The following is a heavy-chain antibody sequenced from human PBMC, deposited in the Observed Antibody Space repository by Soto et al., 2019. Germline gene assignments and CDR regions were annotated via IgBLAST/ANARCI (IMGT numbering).Heavy chain of an antibody. Sequence: EVQLVESGGGLVQPGGSLRLSCAASGFTFSSYSMNWVRQAPGKGLEWVSYISSSSSTIYYADSVKGRFTISRDNAKNSRYLQMNSLRDEDTAVYYCARDQGYYVGLNGMDVWGQGTTVTVSS. J-gene: IGHJ6*02. D-gene: IGHD3-10*02. CDR2: ISSSSSTI. V-gene: IGHV3-48*02. CDR3: ARDQGYYVGLNGMDV. CDR1: GFTFSSYS.